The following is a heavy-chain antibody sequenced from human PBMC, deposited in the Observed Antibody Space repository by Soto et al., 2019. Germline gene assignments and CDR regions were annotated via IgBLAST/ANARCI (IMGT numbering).Heavy chain of an antibody. J-gene: IGHJ3*02. CDR3: ARENPWRPFDI. D-gene: IGHD6-25*01. Sequence: SETLSLTCTVSGGSISSYYWSWIRQPPGKGLEWIGYIYYSGSTNYNPSLKSRVTISVDTSKNQFSLKLSSVTAADTAVYYCARENPWRPFDIWGQGTMVTVSS. CDR1: GGSISSYY. V-gene: IGHV4-59*01. CDR2: IYYSGST.